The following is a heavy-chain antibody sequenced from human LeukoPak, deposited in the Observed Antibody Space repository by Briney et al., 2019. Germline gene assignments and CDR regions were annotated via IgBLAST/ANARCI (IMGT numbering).Heavy chain of an antibody. V-gene: IGHV1-18*04. J-gene: IGHJ4*02. Sequence: ASVKVSCKASGYTFSSYGTSWVRQAPGRGLECMGWISAYNGNTNYAQKLQGRVTMTTDTSTSTAYMELRSLRSDDTAVYYCARLSVGYYDSSGYFLFDYWGQGTLVTVSS. CDR2: ISAYNGNT. CDR1: GYTFSSYG. D-gene: IGHD3-22*01. CDR3: ARLSVGYYDSSGYFLFDY.